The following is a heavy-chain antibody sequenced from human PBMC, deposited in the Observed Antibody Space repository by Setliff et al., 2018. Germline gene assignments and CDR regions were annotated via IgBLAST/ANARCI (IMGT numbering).Heavy chain of an antibody. CDR3: ARFGGSCSSSSCYASDL. Sequence: GASVKVSCKASGYTFTNFGFHWLRQAPGQGLEWMAMIITSTGKTSYAQKFQGRVNVTTDTYTGTGYMELRSLRSDDTAMYFCARFGGSCSSSSCYASDLWGQGTMVTVSS. CDR1: GYTFTNFG. V-gene: IGHV1-18*01. CDR2: IITSTGKT. J-gene: IGHJ3*01. D-gene: IGHD2-2*01.